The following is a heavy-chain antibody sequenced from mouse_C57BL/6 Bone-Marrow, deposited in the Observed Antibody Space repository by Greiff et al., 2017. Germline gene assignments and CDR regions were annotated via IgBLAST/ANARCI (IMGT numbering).Heavy chain of an antibody. V-gene: IGHV1-82*01. Sequence: QVHVKQSGPELVKPGASVKISCKASGYAFSSSWMNWVKQRPGKGLEWLGRIYPGDGDTNYNGKFKGKATLTADKSSSTAYMQRSSLTSEDSAVYFCARGGYDAWFAYWGQGTLVTVSA. D-gene: IGHD2-2*01. CDR2: IYPGDGDT. CDR3: ARGGYDAWFAY. J-gene: IGHJ3*01. CDR1: GYAFSSSW.